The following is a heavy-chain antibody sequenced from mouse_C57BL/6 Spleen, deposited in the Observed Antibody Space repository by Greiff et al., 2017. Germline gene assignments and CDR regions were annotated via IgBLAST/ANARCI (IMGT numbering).Heavy chain of an antibody. V-gene: IGHV1-64*01. CDR3: ASSYYYGSSGGDY. CDR1: GYTFTSYW. J-gene: IGHJ4*01. CDR2: IHPNSGST. Sequence: QVQLQQPGTELVKPGASVKLSCKASGYTFTSYWMHWVKQRPGQGLEWIGMIHPNSGSTNYNEKFKSKATLTVDKSSSTAYMQLSSLTSEDSAVYYCASSYYYGSSGGDYWGQGTSVTVSS. D-gene: IGHD1-1*01.